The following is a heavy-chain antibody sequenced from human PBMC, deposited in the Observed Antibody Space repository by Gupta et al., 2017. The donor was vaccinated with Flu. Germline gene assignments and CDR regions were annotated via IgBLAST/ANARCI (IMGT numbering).Heavy chain of an antibody. CDR3: ARGVPLIAAASVSAHNWFDP. D-gene: IGHD6-13*01. CDR2: INPTTGGT. J-gene: IGHJ5*02. V-gene: IGHV1-2*02. CDR1: GYCFMAFF. Sequence: QVQLVQSGTEVKKPGASVKVSCKASGYCFMAFFIPWVRQDPGQGLEWMGCINPTTGGTKYAQNLQGRVTLTRDTSINTVYMDLSSLKSDDTAVYFCARGVPLIAAASVSAHNWFDPWGQGTLVIVSP.